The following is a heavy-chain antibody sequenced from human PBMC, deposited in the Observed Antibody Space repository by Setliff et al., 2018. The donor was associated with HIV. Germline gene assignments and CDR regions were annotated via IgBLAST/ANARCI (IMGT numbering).Heavy chain of an antibody. CDR2: IYTSGST. D-gene: IGHD3-9*01. CDR1: GDSISTDY. CDR3: ARLRYSVFDY. J-gene: IGHJ4*01. Sequence: SETLSLTCTVSGDSISTDYWSWIRQPAGKGLEWIGRIYTSGSTNYNPSLKSRVTMSVDTSKNQFSLKLSSVTAADTAVYYCARLRYSVFDYWGHGTLVTVSS. V-gene: IGHV4-4*07.